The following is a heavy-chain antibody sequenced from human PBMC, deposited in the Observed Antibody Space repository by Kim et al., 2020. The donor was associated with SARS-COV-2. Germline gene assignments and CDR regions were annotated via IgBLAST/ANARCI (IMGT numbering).Heavy chain of an antibody. CDR2: IDPSDSYT. J-gene: IGHJ4*02. CDR1: GYSFTSYW. V-gene: IGHV5-10-1*01. Sequence: GESLKISCKGSGYSFTSYWISWVRQMPGKGLEWMGRIDPSDSYTNYSPSFQGHVTISADKSISTAYLQWSSLKASDTAMYYCARHPQDYGDYVYIDYWGQGTLVTVSS. CDR3: ARHPQDYGDYVYIDY. D-gene: IGHD4-17*01.